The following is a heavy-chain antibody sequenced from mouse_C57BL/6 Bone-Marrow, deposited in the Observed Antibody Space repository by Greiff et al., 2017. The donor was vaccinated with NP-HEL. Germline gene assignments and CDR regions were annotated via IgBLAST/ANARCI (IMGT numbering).Heavy chain of an antibody. CDR3: ARNYGSSYWDY. CDR1: GYTFTSYW. CDR2: IYPSDSET. V-gene: IGHV1-61*01. J-gene: IGHJ2*01. D-gene: IGHD1-1*01. Sequence: QVQLQQPGAELVRPGSSVKLSCKASGYTFTSYWMDWVKQRPGQGLEWIGNIYPSDSETHYNQKFKDKATLTVDKSSSTAYMQLSSLTSEDSAVYYCARNYGSSYWDYWGQGTTLTVSS.